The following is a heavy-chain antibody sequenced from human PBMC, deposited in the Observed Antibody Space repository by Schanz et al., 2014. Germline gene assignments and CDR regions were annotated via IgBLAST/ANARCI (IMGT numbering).Heavy chain of an antibody. CDR1: EFTFSSYK. J-gene: IGHJ4*02. V-gene: IGHV3-21*01. D-gene: IGHD2-15*01. Sequence: EVQLVESGGGLVKPGGSLRLSCEASEFTFSSYKMNWVRQAPGKGLEWVSSISSSGSYIHYADSVKGRFTISRDNAKNTLFLQMNRLRAEDTAVYYCARDRGYCSGGSCITFDDWGQGTLVTVSS. CDR2: ISSSGSYI. CDR3: ARDRGYCSGGSCITFDD.